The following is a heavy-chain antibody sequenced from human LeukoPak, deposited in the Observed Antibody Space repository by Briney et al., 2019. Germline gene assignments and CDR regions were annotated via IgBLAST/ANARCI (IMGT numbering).Heavy chain of an antibody. CDR2: IYTSGST. V-gene: IGHV4-4*07. D-gene: IGHD6-13*01. J-gene: IGHJ6*02. Sequence: SETLSLTCTVSGGSISSYYWSWIRQPAGKGLEWIGRIYTSGSTNCNPSLKSRVTMSVDTSKNQFSLKLSSVTAADMAVYYCARDEQQLVPRGMDVWGQGTTVTVSS. CDR3: ARDEQQLVPRGMDV. CDR1: GGSISSYY.